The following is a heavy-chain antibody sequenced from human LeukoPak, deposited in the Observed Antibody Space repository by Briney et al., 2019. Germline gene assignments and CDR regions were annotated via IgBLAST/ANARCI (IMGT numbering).Heavy chain of an antibody. CDR3: ARGRSSGGLFDY. CDR2: IYYSGST. V-gene: IGHV4-39*07. Sequence: PSETLSLTCTVSGGSISSSSYYWGWIRQPPGKGLEWIGSIYYSGSTYYNPSLKSRVTISVDTSKNQFSLKLSSVTAADTAVYYCARGRSSGGLFDYWGQGTLVTVSS. D-gene: IGHD6-19*01. J-gene: IGHJ4*02. CDR1: GGSISSSSYY.